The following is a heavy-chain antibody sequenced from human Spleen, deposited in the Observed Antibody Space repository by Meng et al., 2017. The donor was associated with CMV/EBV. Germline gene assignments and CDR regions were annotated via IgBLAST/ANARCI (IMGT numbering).Heavy chain of an antibody. J-gene: IGHJ4*02. CDR2: IYSGGSST. CDR3: ARASGYYRSSWYYFDY. Sequence: GESLKISCAASGFTFSGYSMNWVRQAPGKGLEWVSVIYSGGSSTYYADSVKGRFTISRDNSKNTLYLQMNSLRAEETAVYYCARASGYYRSSWYYFDYWGQGTLVTVSS. V-gene: IGHV3-23*03. CDR1: GFTFSGYS. D-gene: IGHD6-13*01.